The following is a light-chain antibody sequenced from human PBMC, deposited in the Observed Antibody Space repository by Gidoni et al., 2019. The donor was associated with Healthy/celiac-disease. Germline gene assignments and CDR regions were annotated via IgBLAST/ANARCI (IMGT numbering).Light chain of an antibody. J-gene: IGKJ2*01. CDR1: QSLLHSNGYNY. CDR3: MQALQTHYT. CDR2: LGS. V-gene: IGKV2-28*01. Sequence: DIVMTQSPLSLPVTPGEPASISCRSSQSLLHSNGYNYLDWYLQKPGQSPQLLIYLGSNRASGVPDRFSGSGSGTDFTLKISRVEAEDVGVYYCMQALQTHYTCGQGTKLEIK.